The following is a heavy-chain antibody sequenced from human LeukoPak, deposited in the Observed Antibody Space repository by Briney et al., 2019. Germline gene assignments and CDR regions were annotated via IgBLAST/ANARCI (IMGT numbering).Heavy chain of an antibody. CDR3: ARTFGGYYFDY. Sequence: GGSLRLSCAASGFTFSSYSMNWVRQAPGKGLEWVSSISSSSSYIYYADSVKGRFTISRDNAKNSLYLQMNSLRAEGTAVYYCARTFGGYYFDYWGQGTLVTVSS. CDR2: ISSSSSYI. D-gene: IGHD3-16*01. V-gene: IGHV3-21*01. CDR1: GFTFSSYS. J-gene: IGHJ4*02.